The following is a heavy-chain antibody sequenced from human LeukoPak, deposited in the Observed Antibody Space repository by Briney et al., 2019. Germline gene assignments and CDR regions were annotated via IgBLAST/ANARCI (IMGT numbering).Heavy chain of an antibody. Sequence: GASVKVSCKVSGYTLTELSMHWVRQAPGKGLEWMGGFDPEDGETIYAQKFQGRVTMTEDTSTDTAYMELSSLRSEDTAVYYCATSYCSSTSCYPNDGAFDIWGQGTMVTVSS. D-gene: IGHD2-2*01. J-gene: IGHJ3*02. CDR2: FDPEDGET. CDR1: GYTLTELS. V-gene: IGHV1-24*01. CDR3: ATSYCSSTSCYPNDGAFDI.